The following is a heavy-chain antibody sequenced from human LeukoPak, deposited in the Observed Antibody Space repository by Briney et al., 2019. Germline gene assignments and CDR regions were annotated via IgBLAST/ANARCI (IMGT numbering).Heavy chain of an antibody. Sequence: SVKVSCKASGGTFSSYAISWVRQAPGQGLEWMGRIIPILGIANHAQKFQGRVTITADKSTSTAYMELSSLRSEGTAVYYCARVREGYYYMDVWGKGTTVTVSS. V-gene: IGHV1-69*04. CDR1: GGTFSSYA. CDR3: ARVREGYYYMDV. J-gene: IGHJ6*03. CDR2: IIPILGIA.